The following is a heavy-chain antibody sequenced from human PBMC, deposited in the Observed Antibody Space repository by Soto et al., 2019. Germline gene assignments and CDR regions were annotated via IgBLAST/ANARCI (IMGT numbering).Heavy chain of an antibody. D-gene: IGHD3-3*01. CDR2: IYHSGST. CDR3: ARDRRFLEWLSPRYYFDY. V-gene: IGHV4-4*02. CDR1: GVSISSSNW. J-gene: IGHJ4*02. Sequence: TSETLSLTCAVSGVSISSSNWWSWVRQPPEKGLEWIEEIYHSGSTNYNPSLKSRVTISVDKSKNQFCLKLSSVTAADTAVYYCARDRRFLEWLSPRYYFDYWGQGTLVTVSS.